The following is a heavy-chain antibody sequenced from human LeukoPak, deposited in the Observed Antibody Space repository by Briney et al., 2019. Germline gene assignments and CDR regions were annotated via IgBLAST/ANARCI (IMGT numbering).Heavy chain of an antibody. CDR2: IYSSGST. CDR1: GGSFSGYY. J-gene: IGHJ4*02. Sequence: PSETLSLTCAVYGGSFSGYYWSWIRQPAGMGLEWIGRIYSSGSTNYNPSLKSRVTMSVDTSKNQFSLNLSSLTAADTAFYYCARESYSSGWYKDYWGQGILVTVSS. D-gene: IGHD6-19*01. V-gene: IGHV4-4*07. CDR3: ARESYSSGWYKDY.